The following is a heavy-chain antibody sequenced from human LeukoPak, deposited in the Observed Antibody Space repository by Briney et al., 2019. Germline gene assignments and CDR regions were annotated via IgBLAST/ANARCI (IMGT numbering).Heavy chain of an antibody. CDR1: GGTFSSYA. CDR2: IIPIFGTA. CDR3: ARGGPELRYFDWLLYPPTSKFDP. J-gene: IGHJ5*02. D-gene: IGHD3-9*01. V-gene: IGHV1-69*05. Sequence: SVKVSCKASGGTFSSYAISWVRQAPGQGLEWMGGIIPIFGTANYAQKFQGRVAITTDESTSTAYMELSSLRSEDTAVYYCARGGPELRYFDWLLYPPTSKFDPWGQGTLVTVSS.